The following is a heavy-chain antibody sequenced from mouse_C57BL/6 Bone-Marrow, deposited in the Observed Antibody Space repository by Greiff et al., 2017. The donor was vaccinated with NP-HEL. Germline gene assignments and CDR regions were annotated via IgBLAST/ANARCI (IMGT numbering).Heavy chain of an antibody. CDR1: GYAFTNYL. J-gene: IGHJ4*01. CDR3: AKDYGAMDY. V-gene: IGHV1-54*01. D-gene: IGHD1-1*02. Sequence: QVQLQQSGAELVRPGTSVKVSCKASGYAFTNYLIEWVKQRPGQGLEWIGVLNPGSGGTNYNEKFKGKATLTADKSSSTAYMQLSSLTSEDSAVYFCAKDYGAMDYWGQGTSVTVSS. CDR2: LNPGSGGT.